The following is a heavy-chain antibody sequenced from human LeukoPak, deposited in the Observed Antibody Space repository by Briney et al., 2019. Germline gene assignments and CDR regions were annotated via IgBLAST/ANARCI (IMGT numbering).Heavy chain of an antibody. CDR3: ARDNWGNYYYYGMDV. Sequence: SETLSLTCTVSGGSISSYYWSWIRQPPGKGLEWIGHIYYSGSTNYNPSLKSRVTISVDTSKNQFSLKLSSVTAADTAVYYCARDNWGNYYYYGMDVWGQGTTVTVSS. D-gene: IGHD7-27*01. J-gene: IGHJ6*02. V-gene: IGHV4-59*01. CDR1: GGSISSYY. CDR2: IYYSGST.